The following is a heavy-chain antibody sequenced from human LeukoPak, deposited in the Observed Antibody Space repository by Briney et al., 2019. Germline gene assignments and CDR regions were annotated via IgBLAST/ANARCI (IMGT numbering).Heavy chain of an antibody. D-gene: IGHD3-3*01. CDR3: AKDSFDDFGVVTIPY. J-gene: IGHJ4*02. Sequence: GGSLRLSCAAFGFTFRSYGMHWVRQAPGKGLEWVSAISGSGGSTYYADSVKGRFTISRDNSKNTLYLQMNSLRAEDTAVYYCAKDSFDDFGVVTIPYWGQGTLVTVSS. CDR2: ISGSGGST. V-gene: IGHV3-23*01. CDR1: GFTFRSYG.